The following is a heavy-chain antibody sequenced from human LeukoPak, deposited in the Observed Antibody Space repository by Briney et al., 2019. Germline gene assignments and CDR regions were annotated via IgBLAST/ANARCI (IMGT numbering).Heavy chain of an antibody. CDR3: TASDTPGVDY. J-gene: IGHJ4*02. CDR2: IKSKKFGETT. Sequence: GGSLRLSCAASGSTFSNAWLSWVRQAPGKGLEWVGRIKSKKFGETTDYAASVKGRFTISRDDSKNTLYLQMNSLKIEDTGVFYCTASDTPGVDYWGQGTLVTVSS. D-gene: IGHD5-18*01. V-gene: IGHV3-15*01. CDR1: GSTFSNAW.